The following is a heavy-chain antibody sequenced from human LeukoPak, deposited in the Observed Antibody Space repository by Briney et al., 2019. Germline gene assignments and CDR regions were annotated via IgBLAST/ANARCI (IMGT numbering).Heavy chain of an antibody. CDR3: ASRLGYCSGGSCYSKRGYYYYMDV. D-gene: IGHD2-15*01. J-gene: IGHJ6*03. CDR1: GGSISSSSYY. V-gene: IGHV4-39*01. CDR2: IYYSGGT. Sequence: SETLSLTCTVSGGSISSSSYYWGWIRQPPGKGLEWIGSIYYSGGTYYNPSLKSRVTIPVDTSKNQFSLKLSSVTAADTAVYYCASRLGYCSGGSCYSKRGYYYYMDVWGKGTTVTVSS.